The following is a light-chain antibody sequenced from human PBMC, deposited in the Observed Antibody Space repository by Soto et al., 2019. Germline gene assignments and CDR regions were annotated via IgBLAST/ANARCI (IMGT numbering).Light chain of an antibody. V-gene: IGLV2-8*01. Sequence: QSALTQPPSASGSPGQSVTISCTGTNSDVGGYDYVSCYQHHPAKAPNLIIYEVDKRPSGAPDRFSSNKSGNTASLTASGLQAEEEADYYCSSHADRYTWVFGGGTKLTVL. J-gene: IGLJ3*02. CDR1: NSDVGGYDY. CDR2: EVD. CDR3: SSHADRYTWV.